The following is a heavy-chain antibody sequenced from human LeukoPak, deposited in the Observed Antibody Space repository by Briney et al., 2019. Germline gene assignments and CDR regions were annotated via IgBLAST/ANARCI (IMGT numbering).Heavy chain of an antibody. Sequence: SGTLSLTCSVSGDSFSSGNWWNWVRQPPGKGLEWIAEISQSGDANYNPSLKSRVSISVDKSKNQFSLNLRSLTAADTAVYYCARDTSSTSGKQKSWYFDLWGRGTLVAVSS. CDR2: ISQSGDA. D-gene: IGHD3-10*01. CDR1: GDSFSSGNW. CDR3: ARDTSSTSGKQKSWYFDL. V-gene: IGHV4-4*02. J-gene: IGHJ2*01.